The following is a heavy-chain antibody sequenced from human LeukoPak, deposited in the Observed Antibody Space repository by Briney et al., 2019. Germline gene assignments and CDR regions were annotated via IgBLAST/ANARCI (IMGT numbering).Heavy chain of an antibody. J-gene: IGHJ6*03. CDR2: IYSSGST. D-gene: IGHD6-6*01. CDR3: ARVLEYSSSSLTRYYYYYMDV. Sequence: PSETLSLTCTVSGGSTSSYYWSWIRQPAGKGLEWIGRIYSSGSTNYNPSLKSRVTMSVDTSKSQFSLRLSSVTAADTAVYYCARVLEYSSSSLTRYYYYYMDVWGKGTTVTVSS. V-gene: IGHV4-4*07. CDR1: GGSTSSYY.